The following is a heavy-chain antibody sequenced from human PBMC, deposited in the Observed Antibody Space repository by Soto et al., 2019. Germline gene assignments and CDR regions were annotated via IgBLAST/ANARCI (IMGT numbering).Heavy chain of an antibody. V-gene: IGHV3-33*01. J-gene: IGHJ4*02. CDR2: IWFDGSKK. Sequence: QVQLVESGGGVVQPGRSLRLSCAASGFTFSSYGMHWVRQAPGKGLEWVAYIWFDGSKKYYVDSVNGRFTLSRDNSKNTLYLQMNGLRPEDTAVYYCARSHGSGYTTPYFDYWGQGTLVTVSS. CDR1: GFTFSSYG. D-gene: IGHD3-22*01. CDR3: ARSHGSGYTTPYFDY.